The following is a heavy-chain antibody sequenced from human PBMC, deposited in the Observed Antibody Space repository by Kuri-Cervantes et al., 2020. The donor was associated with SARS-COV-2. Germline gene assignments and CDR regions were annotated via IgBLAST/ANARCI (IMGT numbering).Heavy chain of an antibody. V-gene: IGHV3-30-3*01. CDR2: ISYDGSNK. Sequence: GESLKISCAASGFTFSSYAMHWVRQAPGKGLEWVAVISYDGSNKYYADSVKGRFTISRDNSKNTLYLQMNSLRAEDTAVYYCARDPGRGLYYFDYWGQGTLVTVSS. J-gene: IGHJ4*02. CDR3: ARDPGRGLYYFDY. D-gene: IGHD3-10*01. CDR1: GFTFSSYA.